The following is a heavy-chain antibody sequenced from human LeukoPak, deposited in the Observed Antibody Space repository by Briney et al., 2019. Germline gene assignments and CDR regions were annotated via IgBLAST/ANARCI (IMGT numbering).Heavy chain of an antibody. V-gene: IGHV4-61*02. CDR2: IYTSGST. J-gene: IGHJ3*02. CDR1: GGSISSGSYY. CDR3: ARGYPGGGDAFDI. D-gene: IGHD2-8*02. Sequence: SQTLSLTCTVSGGSISSGSYYWSWIRQPAGKGLEWTGRIYTSGSTNYNPSFKSRLTLSVDTSKNQFSLKLSSVTAADTAVYYCARGYPGGGDAFDIWGQGTMVTVSS.